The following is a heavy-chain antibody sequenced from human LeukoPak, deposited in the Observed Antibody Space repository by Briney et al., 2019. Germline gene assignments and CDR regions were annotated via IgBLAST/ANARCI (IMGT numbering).Heavy chain of an antibody. J-gene: IGHJ1*01. CDR3: ARLLGSGWSRAEYFQH. Sequence: GESLKISCKGSGYSFTSYWIGWVRQMPGKGLEWMGIIYPGDSDTRYSPSFQGRVTISADKSISTAYLQWSSLKASDTAMYYCARLLGSGWSRAEYFQHWGQGALVTVSS. D-gene: IGHD6-19*01. CDR2: IYPGDSDT. CDR1: GYSFTSYW. V-gene: IGHV5-51*01.